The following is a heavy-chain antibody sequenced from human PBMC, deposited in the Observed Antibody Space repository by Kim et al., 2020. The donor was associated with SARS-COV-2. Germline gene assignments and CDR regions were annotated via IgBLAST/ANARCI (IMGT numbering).Heavy chain of an antibody. CDR2: IAFDGSYK. CDR3: AKELAGYTYGQHYCYYGMDV. J-gene: IGHJ6*02. CDR1: GFIFKNYG. Sequence: GGSLRLSCAASGFIFKNYGIHWVRQAPGKGLEWVALIAFDGSYKYYAESVKGRFTIFRDNSRNTLYLHMNSLGPEDTAVYYCAKELAGYTYGQHYCYYGMDVWGQGTTVTVSS. D-gene: IGHD5-18*01. V-gene: IGHV3-30*02.